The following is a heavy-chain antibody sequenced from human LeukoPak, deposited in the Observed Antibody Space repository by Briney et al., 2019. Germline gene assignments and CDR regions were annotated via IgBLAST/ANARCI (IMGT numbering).Heavy chain of an antibody. D-gene: IGHD3-3*01. CDR2: IYSGGRT. CDR3: AKDRFWSGYFGFDY. Sequence: GGSLRLSCAASGFTVSRNSMSWVRQAPGKGLGWVSVIYSGGRTYYADSVKGRFTISRDNSKNTLYLQMNSLRAEDTAVYYCAKDRFWSGYFGFDYWGQGTLVTVSS. CDR1: GFTVSRNS. J-gene: IGHJ4*02. V-gene: IGHV3-53*01.